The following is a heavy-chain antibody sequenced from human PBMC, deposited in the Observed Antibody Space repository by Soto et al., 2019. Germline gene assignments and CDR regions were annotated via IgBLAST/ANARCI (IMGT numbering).Heavy chain of an antibody. V-gene: IGHV3-30*18. CDR2: ISYDENNK. CDR1: GFTFSSYG. CDR3: AKEPLNIAAAYY. Sequence: PGGSLRLSCAASGFTFSSYGIHWVRQAPGKGLEWVAFISYDENNKYYADSVKGRFTISRDNSKTTLYLQMNSLRAEDTAVYYCAKEPLNIAAAYYWGQGTLVTVS. J-gene: IGHJ4*02. D-gene: IGHD6-13*01.